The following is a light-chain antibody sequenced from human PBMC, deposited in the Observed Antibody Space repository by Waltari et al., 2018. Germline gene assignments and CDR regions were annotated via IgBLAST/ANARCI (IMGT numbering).Light chain of an antibody. CDR2: GAS. J-gene: IGKJ4*01. V-gene: IGKV1-39*01. CDR3: QQGYGNPIP. Sequence: DFEMTQSPPSLSASIGDRVTITCRASQSLSNYVKWYQQLPGKAPKLLVYGASNVPSEVPSRFSDSGSGAEFSLTISSVRPEDLSTSACQQGYGNPIPFGGGTKV. CDR1: QSLSNY.